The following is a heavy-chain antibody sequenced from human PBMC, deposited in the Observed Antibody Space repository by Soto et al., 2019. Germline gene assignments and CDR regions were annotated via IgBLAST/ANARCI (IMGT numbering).Heavy chain of an antibody. CDR2: IIPIFNST. CDR3: AREGRGKKAGYNGLVSLGY. Sequence: SVKLSCKVSGSRFSNYVISWVRQAPGHGLEWLGRIIPIFNSTKYAQSFQGRVTITADKSTSTASLELSSLRSDDTAVYYCAREGRGKKAGYNGLVSLGYWGQGTLGSV. CDR1: GSRFSNYV. V-gene: IGHV1-69*06. D-gene: IGHD2-2*02. J-gene: IGHJ4*02.